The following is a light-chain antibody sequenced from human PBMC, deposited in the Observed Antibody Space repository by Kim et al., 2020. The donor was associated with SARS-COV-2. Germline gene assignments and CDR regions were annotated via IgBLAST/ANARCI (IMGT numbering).Light chain of an antibody. CDR2: HVS. V-gene: IGLV2-14*03. CDR1: SSDFGGYNY. J-gene: IGLJ1*01. Sequence: GHPITIPCTGTSSDFGGYNYVSWYQQHPGKAPKLMIYHVSYRPSGVSNRFSGSKSGNTASLTISGLQADDEADYYCSSYTSISTYVFGTGTKVTVL. CDR3: SSYTSISTYV.